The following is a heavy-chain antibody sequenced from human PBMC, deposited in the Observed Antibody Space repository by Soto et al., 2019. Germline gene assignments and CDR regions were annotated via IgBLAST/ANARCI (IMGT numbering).Heavy chain of an antibody. D-gene: IGHD4-4*01. V-gene: IGHV4-34*01. CDR3: AREGLHSNYVGSNWFDP. CDR1: GGSFSGYY. Sequence: PSETLSLTCAVYGGSFSGYYWSWIRQPPGKGLEWIGEINHSGSTNYNPSLKSRVTISVDTSKNQFSLKLSSVTAADTAVYYFAREGLHSNYVGSNWFDPGGKGTLVTVSS. J-gene: IGHJ5*02. CDR2: INHSGST.